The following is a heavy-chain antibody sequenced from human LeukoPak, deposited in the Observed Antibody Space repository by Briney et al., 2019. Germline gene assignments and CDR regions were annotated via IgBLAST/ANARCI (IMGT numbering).Heavy chain of an antibody. CDR3: VTGLDSRGNS. Sequence: GGSLRLSCAASGFTFSTYRMHCVRQAPGKGLLWVSRIEGDGSGTTYADSVKGRLTISRDNAKSTLYLQMNSLRDEDTAVYYCVTGLDSRGNSWGQGTLVTVSS. J-gene: IGHJ4*02. D-gene: IGHD3-9*01. CDR2: IEGDGSGT. CDR1: GFTFSTYR. V-gene: IGHV3-74*01.